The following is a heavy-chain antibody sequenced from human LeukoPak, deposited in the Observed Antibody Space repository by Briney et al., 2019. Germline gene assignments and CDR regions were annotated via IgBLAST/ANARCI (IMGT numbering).Heavy chain of an antibody. V-gene: IGHV3-7*01. CDR3: ATAVSVAGDS. D-gene: IGHD6-19*01. CDR2: IKPDGSET. J-gene: IGHJ5*01. CDR1: GFTFSTNW. Sequence: GGSLRLSCAASGFTFSTNWMSWFRQAPGKGLEWVAHIKPDGSETYYVESVKGRFTISRDNVKNSLYLQRNSLRAEDTAVYYCATAVSVAGDSWGQGTLVTVSS.